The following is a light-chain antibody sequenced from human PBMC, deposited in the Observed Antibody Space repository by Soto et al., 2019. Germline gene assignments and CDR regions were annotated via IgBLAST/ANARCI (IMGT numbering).Light chain of an antibody. V-gene: IGKV1-33*01. Sequence: DIQMTQSPSSLSASVGDRVTITCQASQDISNNLNWYQQKPGKAPKLLSYDASNLATGVPSRFSGSGSAPEFTFTIRCLRPEDIATYYCQQYDSLPRTFGGGTKVKIK. J-gene: IGKJ4*01. CDR1: QDISNN. CDR3: QQYDSLPRT. CDR2: DAS.